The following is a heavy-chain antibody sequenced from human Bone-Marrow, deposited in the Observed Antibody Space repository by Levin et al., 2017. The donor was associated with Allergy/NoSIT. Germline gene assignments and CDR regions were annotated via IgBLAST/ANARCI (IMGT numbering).Heavy chain of an antibody. D-gene: IGHD1-26*01. V-gene: IGHV3-30*18. CDR3: AKVQYSGSYSALGYFQH. CDR2: ISYDGSNK. CDR1: GFTFSSYG. Sequence: LSLTCAASGFTFSSYGMHWVRQAPGKGLEWVAVISYDGSNKYYADSVKGRFTISRDNSKNTLYLQMNSLRAEDTAVYYCAKVQYSGSYSALGYFQHWGQGTLVTVSS. J-gene: IGHJ1*01.